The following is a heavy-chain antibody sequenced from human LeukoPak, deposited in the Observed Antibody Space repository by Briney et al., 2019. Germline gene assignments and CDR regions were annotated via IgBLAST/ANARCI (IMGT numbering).Heavy chain of an antibody. J-gene: IGHJ6*03. V-gene: IGHV3-23*01. Sequence: GGSLRLSCAASGFTFSSYAMSWVRQAPGKGLEWVSAISGSGGSTYYADSVKGRFTISRDNSKNTLYLQMNSLRAEDTAVYYCAKNSEATVTTLYYYYYYMDVWDKGTTVTVSS. CDR1: GFTFSSYA. D-gene: IGHD4-11*01. CDR3: AKNSEATVTTLYYYYYYMDV. CDR2: ISGSGGST.